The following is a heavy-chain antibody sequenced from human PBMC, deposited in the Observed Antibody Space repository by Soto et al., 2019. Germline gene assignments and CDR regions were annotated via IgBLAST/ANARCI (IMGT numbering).Heavy chain of an antibody. V-gene: IGHV1-69*01. CDR2: IIPMYNSP. CDR3: ARGPQDCTTSSCHSPQEYFGHDMDV. CDR1: GGTFSSYA. D-gene: IGHD2-2*01. J-gene: IGHJ6*02. Sequence: QVQLVQSGAEVQKPGSSVKVSCKASGGTFSSYAISWVRQAPGQGLEWMGGIIPMYNSPAYAQKFRGRLTVTGEGSTRTAYVDLGSLRPAASAEYYCARGPQDCTTSSCHSPQEYFGHDMDVWGPGTTVTVSS.